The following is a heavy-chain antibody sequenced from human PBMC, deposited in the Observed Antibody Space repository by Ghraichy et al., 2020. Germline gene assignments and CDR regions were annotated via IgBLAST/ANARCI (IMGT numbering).Heavy chain of an antibody. CDR2: IYYSGST. J-gene: IGHJ5*02. CDR3: ARPIDWNAGFDP. CDR1: GGSISSSSYY. Sequence: SETLSLTCTVSGGSISSSSYYWGWIRQPPGKGLEWIGNIYYSGSTYYNPSLKSRVAISVDTSKNQFSLKLSSVTAAETAVYYCARPIDWNAGFDPWGQGTLVTVSS. D-gene: IGHD1-1*01. V-gene: IGHV4-39*01.